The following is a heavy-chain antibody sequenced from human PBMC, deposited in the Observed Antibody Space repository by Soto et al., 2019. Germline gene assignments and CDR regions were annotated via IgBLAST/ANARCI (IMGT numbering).Heavy chain of an antibody. CDR1: GDSVSSNSAA. CDR3: ARWGLVAARLDAFDN. V-gene: IGHV6-1*01. D-gene: IGHD6-6*01. J-gene: IGHJ3*02. Sequence: KQSQTLSLTCAISGDSVSSNSAAWNWIRQSPSRGLEWLGRTYYRSKWYNDYAGSVKSRITIKPDTSKNQFSRQLNSVTPEGTAVSYCARWGLVAARLDAFDNWGQGTMGTVSS. CDR2: TYYRSKWYN.